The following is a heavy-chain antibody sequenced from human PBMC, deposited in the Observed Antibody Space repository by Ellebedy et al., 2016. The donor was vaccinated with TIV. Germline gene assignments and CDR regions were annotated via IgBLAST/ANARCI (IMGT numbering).Heavy chain of an antibody. D-gene: IGHD4-17*01. Sequence: GESLKISXAASGFTFSDYALSWVRQAPGKGLVFVSRIKGDGSISYADSVKGRFTISRDNAKNTLYLQMNSLRAEDTAVYYCARLGNDDYGPWGQGTLVTVSS. CDR2: IKGDGSI. V-gene: IGHV3-74*01. CDR1: GFTFSDYA. J-gene: IGHJ5*02. CDR3: ARLGNDDYGP.